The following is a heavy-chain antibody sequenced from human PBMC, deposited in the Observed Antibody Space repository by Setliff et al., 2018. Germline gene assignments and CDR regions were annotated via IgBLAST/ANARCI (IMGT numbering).Heavy chain of an antibody. V-gene: IGHV4-34*01. CDR3: ARGRIAERPEPIDY. Sequence: PSETLSLTCAVYGESFSRHFWTWIRQPPERGLEWIGEINDSGSTNYHPSLKSRVIISVDTSNNQFSLKLTSVTAADTAVYFCARGRIAERPEPIDYWGQGTLVTVSS. D-gene: IGHD6-6*01. J-gene: IGHJ4*02. CDR2: INDSGST. CDR1: GESFSRHF.